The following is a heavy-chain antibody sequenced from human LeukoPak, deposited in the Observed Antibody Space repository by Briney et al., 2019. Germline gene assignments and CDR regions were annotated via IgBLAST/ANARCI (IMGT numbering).Heavy chain of an antibody. Sequence: PGGSLRLSCAASGFTFSTYWMHWVRQAPGKGLVWVSRINTDGCSTTYADSVKVRFTISRDNARNTLYLQVSSLRAEDTSVYYCARQSYYYDSSGYYHDYWGQGTLVTVSS. CDR3: ARQSYYYDSSGYYHDY. CDR2: INTDGCST. D-gene: IGHD3-22*01. J-gene: IGHJ4*02. V-gene: IGHV3-74*01. CDR1: GFTFSTYW.